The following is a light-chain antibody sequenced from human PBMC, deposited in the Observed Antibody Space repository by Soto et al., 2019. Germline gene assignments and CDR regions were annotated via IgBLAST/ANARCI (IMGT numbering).Light chain of an antibody. CDR1: QSVSSSY. Sequence: EIVLTQSPGTLSLSPGERATLSCRASQSVSSSYLAWYQQKPGQAPRLLIYGASSRATGIPDRFSGSGSGTDFPLTISRLEPEDFAMYYCQQYGRSPPTFGGGTKVEIK. CDR3: QQYGRSPPT. J-gene: IGKJ4*01. V-gene: IGKV3-20*01. CDR2: GAS.